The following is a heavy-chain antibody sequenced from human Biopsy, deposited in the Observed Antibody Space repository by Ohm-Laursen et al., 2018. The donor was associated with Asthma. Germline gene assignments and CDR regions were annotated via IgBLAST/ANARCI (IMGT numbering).Heavy chain of an antibody. D-gene: IGHD3-3*01. Sequence: SSLRLSCTASGFVFSSHAMHWVRQAPGKGLEWVAVVSYDGGVAHYADSMKGRFTISRDNSKNTLYLQMNSLRAEDTAVYYCAKERYYYFWSGYPIWGQGTMVTVSS. CDR3: AKERYYYFWSGYPI. CDR2: VSYDGGVA. V-gene: IGHV3-30*18. CDR1: GFVFSSHA. J-gene: IGHJ3*02.